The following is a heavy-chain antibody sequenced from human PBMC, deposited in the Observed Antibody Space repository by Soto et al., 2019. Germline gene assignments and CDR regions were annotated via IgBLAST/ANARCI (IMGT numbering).Heavy chain of an antibody. D-gene: IGHD3-10*01. CDR1: GGSISSSSYY. CDR2: IYYSGST. J-gene: IGHJ6*02. CDR3: ARYHYYGSGSYAIWYYYYGMDV. V-gene: IGHV4-39*01. Sequence: PSETLSLTCTVSGGSISSSSYYWGWIRQPPGKGLEWIGSIYYSGSTYYKPSLKSRVTISVDTSKNQFSLKLSSVTAADTAVYYCARYHYYGSGSYAIWYYYYGMDVWGQGTTVTVSS.